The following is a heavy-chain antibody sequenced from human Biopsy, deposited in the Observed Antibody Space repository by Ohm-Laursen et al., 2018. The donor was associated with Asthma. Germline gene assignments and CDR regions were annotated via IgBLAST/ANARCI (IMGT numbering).Heavy chain of an antibody. CDR2: ISSGGGTI. CDR3: AKVGHGYGDYVGYLDP. CDR1: GFTLSSYA. J-gene: IGHJ5*02. Sequence: SLRLSCTAPGFTLSSYAIHWVRRAPGKGLEWVSVISSGGGTIDYADSVKGRFTISRNISTNTVYLQMDSLSADDTAVYYCAKVGHGYGDYVGYLDPWGQGTLVTVSS. V-gene: IGHV3-23*01. D-gene: IGHD4-17*01.